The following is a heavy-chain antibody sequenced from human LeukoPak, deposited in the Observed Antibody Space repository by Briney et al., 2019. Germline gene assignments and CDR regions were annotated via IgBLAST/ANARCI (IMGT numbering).Heavy chain of an antibody. V-gene: IGHV4-39*01. CDR3: ARHRIGVGYSQDYYFSYGMDV. CDR1: GGSISSSSYY. CDR2: IYYSGSS. J-gene: IGHJ6*02. D-gene: IGHD5-12*01. Sequence: KSSETLSLTCTVSGGSISSSSYYWGWIRQPPGKGLEWIVSIYYSGSSFYNPSLKSRVTISADTSKNQFSLKVSSVTAADTAMYYCARHRIGVGYSQDYYFSYGMDVWGQGTTVTVSS.